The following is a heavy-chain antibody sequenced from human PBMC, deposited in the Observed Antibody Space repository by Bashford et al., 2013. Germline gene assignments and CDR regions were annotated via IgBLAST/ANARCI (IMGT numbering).Heavy chain of an antibody. V-gene: IGHV1-69*01. J-gene: IGHJ4*02. CDR2: IIPIFGTA. D-gene: IGHD3-22*01. CDR3: ARMSVITLGYYFDY. Sequence: WVRQAPGQGLEWMGGIIPIFGTANYAQKFQGRVTITADESTSTAYMELSSLRSEDTAVYYCARMSVITLGYYFDYVGPGNPGHRLL.